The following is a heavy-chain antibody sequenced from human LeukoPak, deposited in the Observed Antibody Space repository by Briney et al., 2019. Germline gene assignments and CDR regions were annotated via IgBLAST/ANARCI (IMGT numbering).Heavy chain of an antibody. V-gene: IGHV3-23*01. CDR1: GFTFSTYS. D-gene: IGHD6-19*01. CDR3: AKVDGIAVAGTVPFDY. Sequence: GGSLRLSCAASGFTFSTYSMNWVRQAPGKGLEWVSAISGGGGSTYYADSVKGRFTISRDNSKNTLYLQMNSLRAEDTAVYYCAKVDGIAVAGTVPFDYWGQGTLVTVSS. CDR2: ISGGGGST. J-gene: IGHJ4*02.